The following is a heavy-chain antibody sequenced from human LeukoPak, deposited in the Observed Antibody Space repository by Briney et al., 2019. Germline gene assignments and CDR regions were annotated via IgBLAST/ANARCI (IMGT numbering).Heavy chain of an antibody. CDR2: ISSNGGST. Sequence: GGSLRLSCSASGFTFNTYAMYWVRQAPGKGLEYVSAISSNGGSTYYADSVKGRFTISRDNAKNSLYLQMNSLRAEDTALYYCAKDTTGRSGGMDVWGQGTTVTVSS. J-gene: IGHJ6*02. CDR1: GFTFNTYA. CDR3: AKDTTGRSGGMDV. V-gene: IGHV3-64*04. D-gene: IGHD1-1*01.